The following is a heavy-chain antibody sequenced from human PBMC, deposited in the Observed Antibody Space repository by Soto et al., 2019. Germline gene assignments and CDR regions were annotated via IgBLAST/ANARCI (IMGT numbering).Heavy chain of an antibody. CDR1: GGTFSSYA. J-gene: IGHJ5*02. Sequence: QVQLVQSGAEVKKPVSSVKVSCKASGGTFSSYAISWVRQAPGQGLEWMGGIIPIFGTANYAQKFQGRVTITADESTSTAYMELSILRSEDTAVYYCAREVLWTHIAAAAMNWFDPWGQGTLVTVSS. D-gene: IGHD6-13*01. CDR2: IIPIFGTA. CDR3: AREVLWTHIAAAAMNWFDP. V-gene: IGHV1-69*12.